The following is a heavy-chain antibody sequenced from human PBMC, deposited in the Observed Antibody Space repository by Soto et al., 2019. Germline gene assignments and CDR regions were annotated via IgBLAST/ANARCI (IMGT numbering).Heavy chain of an antibody. CDR1: GGSISSYY. CDR3: ARRYGGGFDY. CDR2: IYSSGST. D-gene: IGHD3-10*01. V-gene: IGHV4-59*08. Sequence: SETLSLTCTVSGGSISSYYWSWIRQPPEKGLEWIGYIYSSGSTNYNPSLKSRVTISVDTSKNQFSLKLSSVTAADTAVYYCARRYGGGFDYWGQGTLVTVS. J-gene: IGHJ4*02.